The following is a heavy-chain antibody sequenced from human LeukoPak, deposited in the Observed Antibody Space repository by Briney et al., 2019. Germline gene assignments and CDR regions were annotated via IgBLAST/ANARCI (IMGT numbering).Heavy chain of an antibody. D-gene: IGHD3-9*01. CDR3: ARDGVLRYFDWYLYYFDY. Sequence: SVKVSCKASGGTFSSYAISWVRQAPGQGLEWMGGIIPIFGTANYAQKFQGRVTMTRDTSTSTVYMELSSLRSEDTAVYYCARDGVLRYFDWYLYYFDYWGQGTLVTVSS. CDR2: IIPIFGTA. CDR1: GGTFSSYA. J-gene: IGHJ4*02. V-gene: IGHV1-69*05.